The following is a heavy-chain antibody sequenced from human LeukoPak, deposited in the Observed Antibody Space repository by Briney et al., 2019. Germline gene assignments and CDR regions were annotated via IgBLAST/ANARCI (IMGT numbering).Heavy chain of an antibody. D-gene: IGHD3-16*02. CDR3: ARGSDDYVWGSYRYPIPPFDY. Sequence: ASVKVSCKASGYTFTSYAMNWVRQAPGQGLEWMGWINPNSGGTNYAQKFQGRVTMTRDTSISTAYMELSRLRSDDTAVYYCARGSDDYVWGSYRYPIPPFDYWGQGTLVTVSS. CDR1: GYTFTSYA. CDR2: INPNSGGT. V-gene: IGHV1-2*02. J-gene: IGHJ4*02.